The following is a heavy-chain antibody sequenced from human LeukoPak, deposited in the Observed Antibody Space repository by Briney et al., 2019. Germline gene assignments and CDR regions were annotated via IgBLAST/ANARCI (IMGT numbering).Heavy chain of an antibody. V-gene: IGHV3-48*01. D-gene: IGHD3-10*01. J-gene: IGHJ4*02. CDR2: ISRGSTTI. CDR1: GFTFSSYA. CDR3: ARDGVEYGSGGFYFAY. Sequence: PGGSLRLSCAASGFTFSSYAMSWVRQAPGKGLEWVSSISRGSTTIYYADSVKGRFTISRDNAKNSLYLQMNSLRAEDTAVYYCARDGVEYGSGGFYFAYCGQGTLVTVSS.